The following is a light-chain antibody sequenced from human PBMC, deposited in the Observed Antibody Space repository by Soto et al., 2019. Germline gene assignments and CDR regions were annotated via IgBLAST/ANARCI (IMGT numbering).Light chain of an antibody. CDR3: QQYASSPLT. Sequence: EIVLTQSPGTLSVSPGERATLSCRASQSVGRNFLAWYQQKPGQAPRLLIHGASSRATGIPDRFSSSGSETDFTLTISRLEPEDFAVYYCQQYASSPLTFGGGTKVETK. V-gene: IGKV3-20*01. CDR1: QSVGRNF. CDR2: GAS. J-gene: IGKJ4*01.